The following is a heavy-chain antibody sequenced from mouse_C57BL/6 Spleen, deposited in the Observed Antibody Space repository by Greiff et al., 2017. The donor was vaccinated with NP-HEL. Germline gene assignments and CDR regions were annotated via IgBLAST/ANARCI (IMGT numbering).Heavy chain of an antibody. V-gene: IGHV1-53*01. CDR1: GYTFTSYW. Sequence: VQLQQPGTELVKPGASVKLSCKASGYTFTSYWMHWVKQRPGQGLEWIGNINPSNGGTNYNEKFKSKATLTVDKSSSTAYMQLSSLTSEDSAVYYCARSYPNYYGSSLYAMDYWGQGTSVTVSS. CDR2: INPSNGGT. CDR3: ARSYPNYYGSSLYAMDY. D-gene: IGHD1-1*01. J-gene: IGHJ4*01.